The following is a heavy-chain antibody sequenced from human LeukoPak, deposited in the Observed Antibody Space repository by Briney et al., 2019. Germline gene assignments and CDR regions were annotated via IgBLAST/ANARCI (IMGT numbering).Heavy chain of an antibody. CDR1: GFSFSSFA. CDR3: ARGQEFDDGVFDS. Sequence: GGSLRLSCAATGFSFSSFAMTWVRQAPGKGLEWVSTIRSNGATAYNADSVKGRFTISRDNSKNTVYLQMNSLRVEDTAIYYCARGQEFDDGVFDSWGQGTLVTVSS. J-gene: IGHJ4*02. V-gene: IGHV3-23*01. D-gene: IGHD1-1*01. CDR2: IRSNGATA.